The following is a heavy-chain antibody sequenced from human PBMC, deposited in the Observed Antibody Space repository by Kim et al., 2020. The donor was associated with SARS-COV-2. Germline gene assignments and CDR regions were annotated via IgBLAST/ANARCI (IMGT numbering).Heavy chain of an antibody. Sequence: GGSLRLSCAASGFTFSSYGMHWVRQAPGKGLEWVAVIWYDGSNKYYADSVKGRFTISRDNSKNTLYLQMNSLRAEDTAVYYCARDGGVVVVAATAYYYYYGMDVWGQGTTVTVSS. J-gene: IGHJ6*02. CDR1: GFTFSSYG. CDR2: IWYDGSNK. CDR3: ARDGGVVVVAATAYYYYYGMDV. V-gene: IGHV3-33*01. D-gene: IGHD2-15*01.